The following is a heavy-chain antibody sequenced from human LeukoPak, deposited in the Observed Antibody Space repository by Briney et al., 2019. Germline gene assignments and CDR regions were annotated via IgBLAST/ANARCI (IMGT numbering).Heavy chain of an antibody. CDR1: GFTFSNYW. J-gene: IGHJ3*02. CDR2: IKQDGSEK. CDR3: ARNGAFDI. V-gene: IGHV3-7*01. Sequence: PGGSLRLSCTASGFTFSNYWMSWVRQAPGKGLEWVANIKQDGSEKYYVDSVKGRFTISRDNAKNSLDLQMNSLRAEDTAVYYCARNGAFDIWGQGTMVTVSS.